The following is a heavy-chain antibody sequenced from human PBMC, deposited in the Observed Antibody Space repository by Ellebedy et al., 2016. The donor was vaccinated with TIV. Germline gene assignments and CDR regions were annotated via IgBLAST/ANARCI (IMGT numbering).Heavy chain of an antibody. V-gene: IGHV3-11*05. Sequence: GGSLRLSXEASGFRFTDYYMYWIRQTPAGGLEWISYISTTSRYRNYADSVKGRFTISRDNGKNSLYLQLNNVRAEDTALYYCARDKGGFQWSDVFAPNPFDLWGQGTMVTVSS. CDR1: GFRFTDYY. D-gene: IGHD3-16*01. CDR2: ISTTSRYR. CDR3: ARDKGGFQWSDVFAPNPFDL. J-gene: IGHJ3*01.